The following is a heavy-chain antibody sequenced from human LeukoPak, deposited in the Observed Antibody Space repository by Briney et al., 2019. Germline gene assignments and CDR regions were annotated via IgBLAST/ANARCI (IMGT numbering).Heavy chain of an antibody. J-gene: IGHJ4*02. CDR2: MSGDATST. D-gene: IGHD6-13*01. V-gene: IGHV3-23*01. Sequence: PGGSLRLSCAASGFTFSGFAMNWVRQAPGKGLEWVSTMSGDATSTYYADSVKGRFTISRDNSKNTLYLQMNSLRAEDTAVYYCAKRTSGSSWYSSDYWGQGTLVTVSS. CDR3: AKRTSGSSWYSSDY. CDR1: GFTFSGFA.